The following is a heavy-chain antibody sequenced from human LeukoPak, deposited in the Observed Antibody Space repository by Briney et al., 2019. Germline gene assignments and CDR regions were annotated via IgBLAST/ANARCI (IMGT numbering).Heavy chain of an antibody. V-gene: IGHV3-23*01. Sequence: GGSLRLSCAASGFTFSSYAMSWVRQAPGKGLEWGSAISGSGGSTYYADSVKGRFTISRDNSKNTLYLQMNSLRAEDTAVYYCAKDFDDDSSGYHLDYWGQGTLVTVSS. J-gene: IGHJ4*02. CDR1: GFTFSSYA. CDR3: AKDFDDDSSGYHLDY. CDR2: ISGSGGST. D-gene: IGHD3-22*01.